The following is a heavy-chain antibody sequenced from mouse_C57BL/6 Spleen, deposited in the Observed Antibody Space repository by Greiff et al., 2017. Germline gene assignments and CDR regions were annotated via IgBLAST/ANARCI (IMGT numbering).Heavy chain of an antibody. CDR3: ARGPYYDGYPYWYCDV. D-gene: IGHD2-3*01. CDR2: IDPSASES. J-gene: IGHJ1*03. V-gene: IGHV1-52*01. CDR1: GYTFTSYW. Sequence: QVQLQQPGAELVRPGSSVKLSCKASGYTFTSYWMHWVKQRPIQGLEWIGNIDPSASESHYTQKFKDKATLTVDKSSSTAYMQLSSLTSEDSAVYYCARGPYYDGYPYWYCDVWGTGTTVTVSS.